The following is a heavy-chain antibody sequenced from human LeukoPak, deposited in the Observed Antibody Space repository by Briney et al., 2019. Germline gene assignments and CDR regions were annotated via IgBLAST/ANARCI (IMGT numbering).Heavy chain of an antibody. CDR3: ARLPGRRRRRGYYMDV. Sequence: SETLSLTCAVYGGSFSGYYWSWIRQPPGKGLEWIGEINHSGSTNYNPSLKSRVTISVDTSKNQFSLKLSSVTAADTAVYYCARLPGRRRRRGYYMDVWGKGTTVTVSS. CDR2: INHSGST. J-gene: IGHJ6*03. D-gene: IGHD1-1*01. CDR1: GGSFSGYY. V-gene: IGHV4-34*01.